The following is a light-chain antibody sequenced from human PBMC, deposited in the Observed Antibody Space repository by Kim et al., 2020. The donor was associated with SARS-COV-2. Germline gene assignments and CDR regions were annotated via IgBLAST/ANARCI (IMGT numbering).Light chain of an antibody. CDR3: QHYRA. Sequence: DIQMTQSPSTLSASVGDRVTITCRASQSISSWLAWYQQKPGKAPKLLIYKASSLESGVPSRFSGSGSGTEFTLTISSLPPDDFATYYCQHYRAFGQGTKVDIK. V-gene: IGKV1-5*03. CDR1: QSISSW. CDR2: KAS. J-gene: IGKJ1*01.